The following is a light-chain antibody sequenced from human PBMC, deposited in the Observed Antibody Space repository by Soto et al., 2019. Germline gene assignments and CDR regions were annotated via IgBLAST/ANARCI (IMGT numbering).Light chain of an antibody. Sequence: QSVLTQPPSVSAAPGQKVTISCSATNSTIKSNFVCWYQHVPGTAPNLLLYDNNQRPSGIPDRFSGSKSDATATLDITGLQTGDEADYYCGIWNAPLYVFGSGTKLTVL. J-gene: IGLJ1*01. CDR2: DNN. V-gene: IGLV1-51*01. CDR3: GIWNAPLYV. CDR1: NSTIKSNF.